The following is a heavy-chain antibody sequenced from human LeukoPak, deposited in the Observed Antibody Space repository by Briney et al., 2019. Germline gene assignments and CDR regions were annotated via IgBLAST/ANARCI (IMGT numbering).Heavy chain of an antibody. D-gene: IGHD3-9*01. J-gene: IGHJ3*02. V-gene: IGHV4-34*01. CDR2: INHSGST. CDR1: GGSFSGYY. Sequence: SETLSLTCAVYGGSFSGYYWSWIRQPPGKGLEWIGEINHSGSTNYNPSLKSRVTISVDTSKNQFSLKLSSVTAADTAVYYCARGPASIFWGGDAFDIWGQGTMVTVSS. CDR3: ARGPASIFWGGDAFDI.